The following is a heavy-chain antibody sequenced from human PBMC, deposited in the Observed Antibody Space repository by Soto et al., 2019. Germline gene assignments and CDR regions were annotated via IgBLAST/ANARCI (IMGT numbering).Heavy chain of an antibody. J-gene: IGHJ4*02. CDR1: GFTLSSYW. D-gene: IGHD1-1*01. CDR2: ISSDGSST. CDR3: ARGIGYSAQDY. Sequence: EMQVVESGGGLVQPGGSLRLSCAASGFTLSSYWIHWVRQAPGKGLVWVSRISSDGSSTNYADSVKGRFTISRDNAKNTLYLQMDSLRADDTAVYYCARGIGYSAQDYWGQGTLVTVSS. V-gene: IGHV3-74*01.